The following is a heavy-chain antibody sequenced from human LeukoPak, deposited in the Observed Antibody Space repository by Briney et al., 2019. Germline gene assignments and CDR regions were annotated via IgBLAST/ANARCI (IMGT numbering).Heavy chain of an antibody. D-gene: IGHD4-17*01. CDR2: ISYDGSNK. V-gene: IGHV3-30-3*01. J-gene: IGHJ4*02. CDR3: ARDTGELYGDCFDY. Sequence: GGSLRLSCAASGFTFSSYAMHWVRQAPGKGLEWVAVISYDGSNKYYADSVKGRFTISRDNSKNTLYLQMNSLRGEDTAVHYCARDTGELYGDCFDYWGQGTLVTVFS. CDR1: GFTFSSYA.